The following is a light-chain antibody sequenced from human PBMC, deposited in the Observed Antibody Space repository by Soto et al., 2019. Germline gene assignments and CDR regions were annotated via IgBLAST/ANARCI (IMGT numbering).Light chain of an antibody. V-gene: IGKV3-11*01. CDR3: QQRSNWPLT. CDR1: QSVSTY. Sequence: EIVLTQSPATLSLSPGERATLSCRASQSVSTYLAWYQQKPGQAPRLLIYDASNRAAGIPARFSGSGSGTDFTLTISSLEPEDFAVEWCQQRSNWPLTFGGGTKVEIK. J-gene: IGKJ4*01. CDR2: DAS.